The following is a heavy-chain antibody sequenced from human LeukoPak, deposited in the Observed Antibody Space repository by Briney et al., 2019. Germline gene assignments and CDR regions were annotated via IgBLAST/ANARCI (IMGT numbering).Heavy chain of an antibody. CDR1: GGTFSSYA. D-gene: IGHD3-9*01. V-gene: IGHV1-69*06. CDR3: ARELYDILTGYYRYYYMDV. Sequence: GASVKVSCKASGGTFSSYAISWVRQAPGQGLEWMGGIIPIFGTANYAQKFQGRVTITADKSTSTAYMELRSLRSDDTAVYYCARELYDILTGYYRYYYMDVWGKGTTVTVSS. CDR2: IIPIFGTA. J-gene: IGHJ6*03.